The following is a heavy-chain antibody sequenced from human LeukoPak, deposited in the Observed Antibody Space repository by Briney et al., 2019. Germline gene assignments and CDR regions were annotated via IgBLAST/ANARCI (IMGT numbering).Heavy chain of an antibody. J-gene: IGHJ6*02. D-gene: IGHD5-18*01. CDR2: IYHSGST. CDR1: GGSISSSNW. CDR3: AREPTVMKDTAMVTPFSGYYYGMDV. V-gene: IGHV4-4*02. Sequence: PSETLSLTCAVSGGSISSSNWWSWVRQPPGKGLEWIGEIYHSGSTNYNPSLKSRVTISVDKSKNQFSLKLSSVTAADTAVYYCAREPTVMKDTAMVTPFSGYYYGMDVWGQGTTVTVSS.